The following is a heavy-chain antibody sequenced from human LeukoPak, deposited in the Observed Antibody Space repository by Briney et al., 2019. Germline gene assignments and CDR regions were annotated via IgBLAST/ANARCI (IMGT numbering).Heavy chain of an antibody. D-gene: IGHD4-23*01. Sequence: SVKVSCKASGYTFTSYDINWVRQAPGQGLEWMGRIIPILGIANYAQKFQGRVTITADKSTSTAYMELSSLRSEDTAVYYCASAAGGNRDYWGQGTLVTVSS. V-gene: IGHV1-69*04. CDR1: GYTFTSYD. CDR2: IIPILGIA. CDR3: ASAAGGNRDY. J-gene: IGHJ4*02.